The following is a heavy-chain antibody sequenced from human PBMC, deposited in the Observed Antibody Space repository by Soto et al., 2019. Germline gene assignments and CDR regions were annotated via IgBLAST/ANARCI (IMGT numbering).Heavy chain of an antibody. CDR2: IYRGGST. CDR3: ARARDSSATIFGVVIMAGYMDV. D-gene: IGHD3-3*01. V-gene: IGHV3-53*04. CDR1: GFTVSSNY. J-gene: IGHJ6*03. Sequence: GGSLRLSCAASGFTVSSNYMSWVRQAPGKGLEWVSVIYRGGSTYYADSVKGRFTISGNNSKNTLDLQMNSLRAEDTALYYWARARDSSATIFGVVIMAGYMDVWGKGTTVTVSS.